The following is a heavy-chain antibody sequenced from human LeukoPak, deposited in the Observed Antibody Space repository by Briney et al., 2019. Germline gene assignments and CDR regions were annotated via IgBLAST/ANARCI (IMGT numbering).Heavy chain of an antibody. Sequence: PGGSLRLSCAASGFTFSSYSMNWVRQAPGKGLEWVSYISSGSSAIYYADSVKARFTISRDNAKNSPYLQMNSLRDDDTAVYYCARDGSGSYYKYFQHWGQGTLVTVSS. J-gene: IGHJ1*01. V-gene: IGHV3-48*02. CDR3: ARDGSGSYYKYFQH. CDR1: GFTFSSYS. D-gene: IGHD3-10*01. CDR2: ISSGSSAI.